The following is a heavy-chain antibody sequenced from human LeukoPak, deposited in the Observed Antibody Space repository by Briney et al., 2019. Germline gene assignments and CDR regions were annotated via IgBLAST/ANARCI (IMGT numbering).Heavy chain of an antibody. J-gene: IGHJ3*02. CDR3: ARPTYYYGSGSTPAAFDI. CDR2: IDPSDSYT. V-gene: IGHV5-10-1*01. Sequence: GESLKISCKGPGYRFTSYWISWVRQMPGKGLEWMGRIDPSDSYTSYCPSFQGHVTISADKSISTAYLQWSSLKASDTAMYYCARPTYYYGSGSTPAAFDIWGQGTMVTVSS. D-gene: IGHD3-10*01. CDR1: GYRFTSYW.